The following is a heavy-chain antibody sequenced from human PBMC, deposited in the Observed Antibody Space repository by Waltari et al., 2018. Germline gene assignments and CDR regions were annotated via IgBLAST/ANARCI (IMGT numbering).Heavy chain of an antibody. CDR2: ISYTADSR. J-gene: IGHJ5*02. V-gene: IGHV3-23*01. CDR3: VERGPIWGPFQS. CDR1: GFPFSRYV. Sequence: EVHLLESGGGLVQPGGSLRPFCAASGFPFSRYVMNWVRQAPGKGLEWFSTISYTADSRWYADSGKGRFTISSENYKTTLYLQMNSLRADDTAVYYCVERGPIWGPFQSWGQGTLVTVSS. D-gene: IGHD7-27*01.